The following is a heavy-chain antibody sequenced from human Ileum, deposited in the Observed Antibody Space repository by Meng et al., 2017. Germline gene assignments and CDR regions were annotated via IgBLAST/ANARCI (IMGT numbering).Heavy chain of an antibody. CDR2: ISHSGSA. Sequence: QLQESGPGLVRPSGTLSLTCAVSSGSISSNTYWSWVRQPPGKGLEWIGQISHSGSAYYNPSLKSRVTMSVDKSKSQFSLMLTSVTAADTAIYYCARHGGYSQDFWGQGTLVTVSS. J-gene: IGHJ4*02. CDR1: SGSISSNTY. V-gene: IGHV4-4*02. D-gene: IGHD4-23*01. CDR3: ARHGGYSQDF.